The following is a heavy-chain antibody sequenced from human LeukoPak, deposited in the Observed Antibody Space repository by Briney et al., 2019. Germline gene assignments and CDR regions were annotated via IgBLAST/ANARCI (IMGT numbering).Heavy chain of an antibody. CDR3: AFCGSQGNWFDP. D-gene: IGHD1-26*01. Sequence: PSETLSLTCTVSGGSISSSSYYWGWIRQPPGKGLEWIGSIYYSGSTYYNPSLKSRVTISVDTSKNQFSLKLSSVTAADTAVYYCAFCGSQGNWFDPWGQGTLVTVSS. CDR2: IYYSGST. V-gene: IGHV4-39*01. J-gene: IGHJ5*02. CDR1: GGSISSSSYY.